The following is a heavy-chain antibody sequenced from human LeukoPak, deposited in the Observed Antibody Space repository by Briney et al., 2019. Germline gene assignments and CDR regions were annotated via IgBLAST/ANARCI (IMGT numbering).Heavy chain of an antibody. CDR2: VQKGGSYE. J-gene: IGHJ4*02. CDR1: GFTFNSYT. Sequence: GGSLRLSCAASGFTFNSYTLHWVRRAPGKGLECVAFVQKGGSYEKYGDSVKGRFSISRDYSKNTLYLQMSSLRVEDTAVYYCANIPNSFGPDYWGQGSLVTVSS. D-gene: IGHD3-16*01. CDR3: ANIPNSFGPDY. V-gene: IGHV3-30*02.